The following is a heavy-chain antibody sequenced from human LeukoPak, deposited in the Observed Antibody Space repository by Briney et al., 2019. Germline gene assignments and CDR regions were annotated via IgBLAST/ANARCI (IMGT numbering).Heavy chain of an antibody. J-gene: IGHJ5*02. Sequence: SVKVSCKASGGTFSSYAISWVRQAPGQGLEWMGGIIPIFGTANYAQKFQGRVTITTDESTSTAYMELSSLRSEDTAVYYCARGRAAGTVDWFDPWGQGTLVTVSS. V-gene: IGHV1-69*05. CDR1: GGTFSSYA. CDR3: ARGRAAGTVDWFDP. CDR2: IIPIFGTA. D-gene: IGHD6-13*01.